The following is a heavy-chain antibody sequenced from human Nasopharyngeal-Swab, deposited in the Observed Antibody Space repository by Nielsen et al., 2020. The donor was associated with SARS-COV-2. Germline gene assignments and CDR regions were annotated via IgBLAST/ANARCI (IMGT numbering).Heavy chain of an antibody. V-gene: IGHV4-59*01. Sequence: WFRQPPGKGLEWIGYIFYSGSTNYNPSLKSRVTISVDTSKNQFSLKLSSVTAADTAVYYSARVGGSSWYAFDYWGQGTLVTVSS. CDR2: IFYSGST. CDR3: ARVGGSSWYAFDY. J-gene: IGHJ4*02. D-gene: IGHD6-13*01.